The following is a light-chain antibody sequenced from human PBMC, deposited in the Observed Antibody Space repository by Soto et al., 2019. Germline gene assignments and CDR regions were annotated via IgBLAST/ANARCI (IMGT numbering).Light chain of an antibody. J-gene: IGKJ1*01. CDR1: QTITSD. V-gene: IGKV1-39*01. CDR2: AAS. Sequence: DIQMTQSPSSLSASVGDRVTITCRASQTITSDLNWYQQRPGKATKLLIYAASNLQSGVPSRFSGSGSGTDFTFIISSLQPEDSATYYCQQTYSTPGWTFGQGTKVEIK. CDR3: QQTYSTPGWT.